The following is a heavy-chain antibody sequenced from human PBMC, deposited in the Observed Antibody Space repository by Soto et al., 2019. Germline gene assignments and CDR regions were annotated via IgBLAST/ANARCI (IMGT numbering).Heavy chain of an antibody. Sequence: SVKVSCKASGGTFSSYASSWVRQAPGQGLEWMGGIIPIFGTANYAQKFQGRVTITADKSTSTAYMELSSLRSEDTAVYYCARDENHSSGYSDWFDPWGQGTLVTVSS. J-gene: IGHJ5*02. CDR2: IIPIFGTA. V-gene: IGHV1-69*06. D-gene: IGHD3-22*01. CDR1: GGTFSSYA. CDR3: ARDENHSSGYSDWFDP.